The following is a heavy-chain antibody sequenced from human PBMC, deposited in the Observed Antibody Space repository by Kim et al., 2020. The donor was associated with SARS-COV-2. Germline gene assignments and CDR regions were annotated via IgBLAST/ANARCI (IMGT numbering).Heavy chain of an antibody. CDR3: ARQGRYFVRLGAFNI. CDR1: GASISSSSYY. Sequence: SETLSLTCTVSGASISSSSYYWGWIRQPPGKGLEWIGSIYYSGSTYYNSSLKSRVTISVDTSKNQFSLKLSSVTAADTAVYYCARQGRYFVRLGAFNIWGQGTMVTVSS. V-gene: IGHV4-39*01. D-gene: IGHD3-9*01. CDR2: IYYSGST. J-gene: IGHJ3*02.